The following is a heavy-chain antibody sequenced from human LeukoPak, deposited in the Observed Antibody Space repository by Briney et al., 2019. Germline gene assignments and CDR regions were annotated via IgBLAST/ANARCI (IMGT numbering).Heavy chain of an antibody. CDR1: GGSISSYY. CDR3: ARGRFDP. Sequence: NSSETLSLTCTVSGGSISSYYWSWIRQPPGKGLEWIGYIYYSGSTNYNPSLKSRVTISVDTSKNQFSLKLSSVTAADTAVYYCARGRFDPWGQGTLVTVSS. CDR2: IYYSGST. J-gene: IGHJ5*02. V-gene: IGHV4-59*01.